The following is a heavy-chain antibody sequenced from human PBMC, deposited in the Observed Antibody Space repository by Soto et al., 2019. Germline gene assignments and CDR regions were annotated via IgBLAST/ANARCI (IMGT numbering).Heavy chain of an antibody. J-gene: IGHJ4*02. CDR2: ISAYTGDT. Sequence: ASVKVSCKASGYGFTSYGISWVRQAPGRGLEWMGWISAYTGDTKYTQNFQGRVTLTTDTSASTVYMDLGSLRSDDTAVYYCARTYSSGWSLSPSDYWGQGTLVTVSS. D-gene: IGHD6-19*01. CDR3: ARTYSSGWSLSPSDY. CDR1: GYGFTSYG. V-gene: IGHV1-18*04.